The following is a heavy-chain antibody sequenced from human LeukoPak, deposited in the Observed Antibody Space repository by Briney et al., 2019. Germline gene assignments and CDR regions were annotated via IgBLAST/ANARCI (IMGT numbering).Heavy chain of an antibody. J-gene: IGHJ4*02. CDR1: GFTFSSYA. D-gene: IGHD6-19*01. CDR3: ARDSDIYSSGWYEDYFDY. V-gene: IGHV3-30-3*01. CDR2: ISYDGSNK. Sequence: GGSLRLSCAASGFTFSSYAIHWVRQAPGKGLEWVAVISYDGSNKYYADSVKGRFTISRDNSKNTLYLQMNSLRAEDTAVYYCARDSDIYSSGWYEDYFDYWGQGTLVTVSS.